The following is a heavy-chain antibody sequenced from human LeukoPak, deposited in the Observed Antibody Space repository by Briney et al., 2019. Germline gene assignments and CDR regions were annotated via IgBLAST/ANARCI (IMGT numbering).Heavy chain of an antibody. D-gene: IGHD3-10*01. V-gene: IGHV5-51*01. J-gene: IGHJ4*02. CDR2: IYPGDSDT. CDR3: ARTGVTMVRGAIITTVGDY. CDR1: GYSFTSYW. Sequence: GESLKISCKGSGYSFTSYWIGWVRQMPGKGLEWMGIIYPGDSDTRYSPSFQGQVTISADKSISTAYLQWSSLKASDTAMYYCARTGVTMVRGAIITTVGDYWGQGTLVTVSS.